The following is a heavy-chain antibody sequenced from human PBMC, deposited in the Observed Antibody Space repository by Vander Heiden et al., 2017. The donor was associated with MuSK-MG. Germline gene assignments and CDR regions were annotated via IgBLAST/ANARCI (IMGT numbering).Heavy chain of an antibody. J-gene: IGHJ5*02. V-gene: IGHV3-30*18. CDR2: ISYDGSNK. D-gene: IGHD1-26*01. Sequence: QVQRVESGGGVVQPGRSLRLSCAASGFAFSSYGLHWVRQAPGKGLEWVAVISYDGSNKYDGDSVKGRFTISRDNSKNTLYLQMNSLRAEDTAVYYCAKGGGGAHNWFDPWDQGTLVNVS. CDR1: GFAFSSYG. CDR3: AKGGGGAHNWFDP.